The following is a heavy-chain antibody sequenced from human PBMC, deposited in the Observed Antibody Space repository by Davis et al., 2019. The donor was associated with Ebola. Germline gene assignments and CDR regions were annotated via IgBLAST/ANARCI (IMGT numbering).Heavy chain of an antibody. V-gene: IGHV4-39*07. J-gene: IGHJ5*02. D-gene: IGHD3-22*01. CDR2: INHSGST. Sequence: SGPTLVKPTQTLTLTCTFSGFSLSTSGMCVSWIRQPPGKGLEWLGEINHSGSTNYNPSLKSRVTISVDTSKNQFSLKLSSVTAADTAVYYCARCRLNSGYYLWGQGTLVTVSS. CDR3: ARCRLNSGYYL. CDR1: GFSLSTSGM.